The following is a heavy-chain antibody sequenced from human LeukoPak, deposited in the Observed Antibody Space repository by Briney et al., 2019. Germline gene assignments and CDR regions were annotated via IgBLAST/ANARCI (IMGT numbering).Heavy chain of an antibody. CDR1: GFTFSSYA. V-gene: IGHV3-30-3*01. D-gene: IGHD6-19*01. J-gene: IGHJ6*03. CDR3: ARVHYPWQWLVRVGPDYYYYMDV. Sequence: GGSLRLSCAASGFTFSSYAMHWVRQAPGKGLEWVAVISYDGSNKYYADSVKGRFTISRDNSKNTLYLQMNSLRAEDTAVYYCARVHYPWQWLVRVGPDYYYYMDVWGKGTTVTVSS. CDR2: ISYDGSNK.